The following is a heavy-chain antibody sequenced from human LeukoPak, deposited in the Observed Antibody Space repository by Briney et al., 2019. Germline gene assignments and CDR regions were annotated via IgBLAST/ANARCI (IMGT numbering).Heavy chain of an antibody. J-gene: IGHJ3*02. CDR1: GFTFSDYY. CDR2: ITNRGDTV. CDR3: ARGVRVGATIAFDI. Sequence: GGSLRLSCAASGFTFSDYYMTWVHQAPGKGLEWLSYITNRGDTVFYADSVKGRFTVSRDNAKRSLYLQMNSLRAEDTAVYYCARGVRVGATIAFDIWGQGTMVTVSS. D-gene: IGHD1-26*01. V-gene: IGHV3-11*01.